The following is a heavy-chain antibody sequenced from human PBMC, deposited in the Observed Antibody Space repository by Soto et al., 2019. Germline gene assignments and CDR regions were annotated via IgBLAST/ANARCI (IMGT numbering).Heavy chain of an antibody. D-gene: IGHD6-19*01. CDR3: ARHDRNGWFNWFDP. CDR1: GGSISSSSYY. J-gene: IGHJ5*02. V-gene: IGHV4-39*01. Sequence: SETLSLTCTVSGGSISSSSYYWGWIRQPPGKGLEWIGSIYYSGSTYYNPSLKSRVTISVDTSKNQFSLKLSSVTAADTAVYYCARHDRNGWFNWFDPWGQGTLVTVSS. CDR2: IYYSGST.